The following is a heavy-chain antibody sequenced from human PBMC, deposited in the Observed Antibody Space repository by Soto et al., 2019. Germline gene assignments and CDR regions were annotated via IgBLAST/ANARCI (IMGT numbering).Heavy chain of an antibody. J-gene: IGHJ4*02. CDR1: GFTFSTYT. V-gene: IGHV3-23*01. CDR3: AKDMRPDGVWDFGH. Sequence: EVQLLESGGGLVQPGGSLRLTCAASGFTFSTYTMAWVRQAPGRGPEWVSGVGQDGTPYYADSVKGRLTISRDNSRSSVYLEMIALRGEDTAVYYCAKDMRPDGVWDFGHWGQGTLVTVYS. D-gene: IGHD4-17*01. CDR2: VGQDGTP.